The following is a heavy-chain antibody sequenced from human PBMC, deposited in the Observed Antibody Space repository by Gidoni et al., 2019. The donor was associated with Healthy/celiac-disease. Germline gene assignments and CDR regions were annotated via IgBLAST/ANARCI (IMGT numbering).Heavy chain of an antibody. CDR3: ARDGYSSSSLGYYYYYGMDV. CDR1: RVTFGGSP. J-gene: IGHJ6*02. CDR2: ISRSSSYT. V-gene: IGHV3-21*01. Sequence: EVQLVESVGGLVQPGGSLRLCCAASRVTFGGSPLTWVRQAPGKGLEWVSSISRSSSYTCSADSVKGRFTMSRDNANNSLSLQMHSLRADDTAVDDCARDGYSSSSLGYYYYYGMDVWGQGTTVTVSS. D-gene: IGHD6-6*01.